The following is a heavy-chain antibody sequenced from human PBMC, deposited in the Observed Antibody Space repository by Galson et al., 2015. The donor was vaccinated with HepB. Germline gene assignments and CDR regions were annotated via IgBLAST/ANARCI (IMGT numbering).Heavy chain of an antibody. CDR1: GLNFDTAW. D-gene: IGHD3-3*01. CDR2: IRTKTDGGTA. J-gene: IGHJ4*02. Sequence: SLRLSCAVSGLNFDTAWMSWVRQAPGKGLEWVGRIRTKTDGGTADYAAPVKGRFTVSRDDSKNTLYLQMNSLKIEDTALYFCTTDWTFYHCGSGSFPVYSIFDYWGQGTLVTVSS. V-gene: IGHV3-15*01. CDR3: TTDWTFYHCGSGSFPVYSIFDY.